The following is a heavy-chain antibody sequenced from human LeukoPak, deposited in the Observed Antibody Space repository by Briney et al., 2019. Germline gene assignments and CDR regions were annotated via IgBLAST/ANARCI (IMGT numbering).Heavy chain of an antibody. J-gene: IGHJ4*02. V-gene: IGHV3-9*01. D-gene: IGHD2-2*01. Sequence: GGSLGLSCAASGFTFDDYAMHWVRQGPGKGLEWGSGMNWNGVNTDYADSVKGRFTISRENALNSLYLQMSSLRPEDAALYYCVKADCSSTSCLTDSWGPGTPVSVSS. CDR2: MNWNGVNT. CDR1: GFTFDDYA. CDR3: VKADCSSTSCLTDS.